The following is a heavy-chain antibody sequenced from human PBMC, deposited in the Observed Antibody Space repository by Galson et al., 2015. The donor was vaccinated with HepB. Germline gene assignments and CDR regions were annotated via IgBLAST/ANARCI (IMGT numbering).Heavy chain of an antibody. J-gene: IGHJ4*02. Sequence: QVQLQESGPGLVKPSETLSLTCTVSGGSISSYYWSWIRQPPGKGLEWIGYVYYSGSTNYNPSLRSRVTISVDTSNDQFSLKLSSVTAADTAVYFCGRRASGDYGHYFDYWGQGTLVTVSS. D-gene: IGHD4-17*01. CDR2: VYYSGST. CDR1: GGSISSYY. V-gene: IGHV4-59*01. CDR3: GRRASGDYGHYFDY.